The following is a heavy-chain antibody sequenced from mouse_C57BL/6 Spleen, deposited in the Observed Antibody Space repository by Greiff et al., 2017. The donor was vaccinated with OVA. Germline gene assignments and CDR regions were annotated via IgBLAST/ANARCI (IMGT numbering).Heavy chain of an antibody. CDR3: AREDDYGNYEGY. CDR1: GYTFTSYW. J-gene: IGHJ2*01. D-gene: IGHD2-1*01. Sequence: QVQLQQPGAELVMPGASVKLSCKASGYTFTSYWMHWVKQRPGQGLEWIGEIDPSDSYTNYNQKFKGKSTLTVDKSSSTAYMQLSSLTSEDSAVYYCAREDDYGNYEGYWGQGTTLTVSS. V-gene: IGHV1-69*01. CDR2: IDPSDSYT.